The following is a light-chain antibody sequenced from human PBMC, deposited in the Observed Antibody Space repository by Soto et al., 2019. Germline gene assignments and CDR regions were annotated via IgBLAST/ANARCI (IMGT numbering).Light chain of an antibody. CDR2: AAS. V-gene: IGKV1-39*01. CDR1: QSISSH. CDR3: QQTYSAPPET. Sequence: DIQMTQSPSSLAASVGDRVTITCRASQSISSHLSWYQQKSGKAPKLVIFAASTLQSGVPSRFSGSGSGTDFTLTISSLQPEDFATYYCQQTYSAPPETFGQGTKLEIK. J-gene: IGKJ2*01.